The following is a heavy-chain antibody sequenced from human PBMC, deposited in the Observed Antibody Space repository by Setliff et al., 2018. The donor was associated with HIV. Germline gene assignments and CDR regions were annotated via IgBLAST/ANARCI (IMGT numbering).Heavy chain of an antibody. Sequence: GGSLRLSCAASGFTFSTYWMSWVRQAPGKGLEWVANIKQDGSEKNYMDSVKGRLTISRDNAKNSLYLQMNSLRVEDTAVYYCATDCAVVGGTGSLDSWGQGTLVTVSS. V-gene: IGHV3-7*05. J-gene: IGHJ4*02. CDR3: ATDCAVVGGTGSLDS. D-gene: IGHD1-26*01. CDR2: IKQDGSEK. CDR1: GFTFSTYW.